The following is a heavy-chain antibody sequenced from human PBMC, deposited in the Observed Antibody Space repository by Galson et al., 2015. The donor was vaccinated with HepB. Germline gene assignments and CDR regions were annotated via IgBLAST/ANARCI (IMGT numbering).Heavy chain of an antibody. V-gene: IGHV3-48*02. CDR1: GFTFSSYS. CDR2: ISSSSSTI. D-gene: IGHD3-10*01. CDR3: ARGHGSGSYSKYYYYYGMDV. Sequence: SLRLSCAASGFTFSSYSMNWVRQAPGKGLEWVSYISSSSSTIYYADSVKGRFTISRDNAKNSLYLQMNSLRDEDTAVYYCARGHGSGSYSKYYYYYGMDVWGQGTTVTVSS. J-gene: IGHJ6*02.